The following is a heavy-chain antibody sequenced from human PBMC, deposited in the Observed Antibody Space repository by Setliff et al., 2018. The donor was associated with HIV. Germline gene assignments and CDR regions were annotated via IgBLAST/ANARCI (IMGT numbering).Heavy chain of an antibody. CDR3: ARDRGTRYGSGKDFDS. CDR1: GGSFSDYY. D-gene: IGHD3-10*01. Sequence: PSETLSLTCAVHGGSFSDYYWTWIRQPPGKGLEWIGEIKHSGSTNYNPSLKSRVTISVDTAKNQFSLNLTSVTAADTAVYYCARDRGTRYGSGKDFDSWGQGILVTVSS. J-gene: IGHJ4*02. CDR2: IKHSGST. V-gene: IGHV4-34*01.